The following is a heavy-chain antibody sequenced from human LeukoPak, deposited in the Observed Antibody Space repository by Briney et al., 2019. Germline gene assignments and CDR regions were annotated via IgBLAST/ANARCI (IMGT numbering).Heavy chain of an antibody. CDR2: ISYSGNT. Sequence: SETLSLTCTVSGGSISSYYWSWIRQPPGKGLEWIGFISYSGNTYSTPSLESRLTISIDTAKNQFSLSLSSVTAADTAVYFCAREIVSSYYYNGMDVXGXGTTVTVSS. J-gene: IGHJ6*01. V-gene: IGHV4-30-4*01. D-gene: IGHD5/OR15-5a*01. CDR1: GGSISSYY. CDR3: AREIVSSYYYNGMDV.